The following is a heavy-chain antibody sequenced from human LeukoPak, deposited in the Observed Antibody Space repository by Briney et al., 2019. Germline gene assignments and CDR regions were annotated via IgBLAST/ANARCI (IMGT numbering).Heavy chain of an antibody. CDR1: GFTFSSYG. CDR2: ISYDGSNK. D-gene: IGHD2-2*01. CDR3: AKGRYCSSTSCYYYYGMDV. J-gene: IGHJ6*02. Sequence: GGSLRLSCAASGFTFSSYGMHWVRQAPGKGLEWVAVISYDGSNKYYADSVKGRFTISRDNSKNTLYLQMNSLRAGDTAVYYCAKGRYCSSTSCYYYYGMDVWGQGTTVTVSS. V-gene: IGHV3-30*18.